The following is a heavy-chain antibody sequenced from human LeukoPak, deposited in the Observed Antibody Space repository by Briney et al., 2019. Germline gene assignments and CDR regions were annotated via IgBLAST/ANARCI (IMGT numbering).Heavy chain of an antibody. CDR3: ARTPREYYYYYMDV. D-gene: IGHD1-26*01. V-gene: IGHV1-2*02. CDR2: INPNSGGT. Sequence: GASVKVSCKASGYTFTGYYMHWVRQAPGQGLEWMGWINPNSGGTNYAQKFQGRVTMTRDMSISTAYMELSRLRSDDTAVYYCARTPREYYYYYMDVWGKGTTVTVSS. J-gene: IGHJ6*03. CDR1: GYTFTGYY.